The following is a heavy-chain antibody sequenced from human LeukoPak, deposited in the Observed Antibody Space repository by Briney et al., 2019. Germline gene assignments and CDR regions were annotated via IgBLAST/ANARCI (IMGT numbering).Heavy chain of an antibody. D-gene: IGHD2-15*01. CDR1: GGSISSYY. CDR3: ARGRYCSGGSCQNEYYFDY. CDR2: INYSGST. V-gene: IGHV4-34*01. J-gene: IGHJ4*02. Sequence: PSETLSLTCTVSGGSISSYYWSWIRQPPGKGLEWIGEINYSGSTNYNPSLKSRVTISVDTSKNQFSLKLSSVTAADTAVYYCARGRYCSGGSCQNEYYFDYWGQGTLVTVSS.